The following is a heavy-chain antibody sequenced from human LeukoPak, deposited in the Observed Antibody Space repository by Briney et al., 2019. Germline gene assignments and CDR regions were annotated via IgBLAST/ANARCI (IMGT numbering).Heavy chain of an antibody. CDR2: ISSSGSTI. Sequence: GGSLRLSCAASGFTFSSYEMNWVRQAPGKGLEWVSYISSSGSTIYYADSVKGRFTISRDNAKNTLYLHMNSLRAEDTAVYYCAKESGYVSSGYFDSWGQGTLVTVSS. J-gene: IGHJ4*02. D-gene: IGHD3-22*01. CDR1: GFTFSSYE. V-gene: IGHV3-48*03. CDR3: AKESGYVSSGYFDS.